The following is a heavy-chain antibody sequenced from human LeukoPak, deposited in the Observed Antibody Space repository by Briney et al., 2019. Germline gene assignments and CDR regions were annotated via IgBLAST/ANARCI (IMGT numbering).Heavy chain of an antibody. CDR1: GGSISSGGYY. D-gene: IGHD2-15*01. Sequence: PSETLSLTCTVSGGSISSGGYYWSWIRQHPGKGLEWVGYIYYSGSTYYNPSLKSRVTISVDTSKNQFSLKLSSVTAADTAVYYCARTSEVVAAVYYYGMDVWGQGTTVTVSS. CDR3: ARTSEVVAAVYYYGMDV. J-gene: IGHJ6*02. V-gene: IGHV4-31*03. CDR2: IYYSGST.